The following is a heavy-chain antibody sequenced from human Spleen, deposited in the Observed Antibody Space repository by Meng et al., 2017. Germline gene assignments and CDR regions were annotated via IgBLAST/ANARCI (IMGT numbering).Heavy chain of an antibody. D-gene: IGHD6-13*01. J-gene: IGHJ4*02. Sequence: SETLSLTCAVSGYSITGSYNWGWIRQSPGKGLEWIGSIYQSGSTYYNPSLKSRVSVSVDTSENQFSLKLSSVTAADTALYYCARSVMAAGRADLYYFDYWGQGTLVTVSS. CDR2: IYQSGST. CDR3: ARSVMAAGRADLYYFDY. CDR1: GYSITGSYN. V-gene: IGHV4-38-2*01.